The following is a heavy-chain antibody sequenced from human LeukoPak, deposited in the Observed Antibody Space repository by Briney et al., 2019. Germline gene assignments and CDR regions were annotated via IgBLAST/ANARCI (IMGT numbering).Heavy chain of an antibody. CDR3: ARAGPNSSSWLPSGAFDI. CDR1: GGSISSGGHY. CDR2: IYYSGST. Sequence: SETLSLTCTVSGGSISSGGHYWSWIRQHPGKGMEWIGYIYYSGSTYYNPSLKSRVTISVDTPKNQFSLKLSSVTAADTAVYYCARAGPNSSSWLPSGAFDIWGQGTMVTVSS. J-gene: IGHJ3*02. D-gene: IGHD6-13*01. V-gene: IGHV4-31*03.